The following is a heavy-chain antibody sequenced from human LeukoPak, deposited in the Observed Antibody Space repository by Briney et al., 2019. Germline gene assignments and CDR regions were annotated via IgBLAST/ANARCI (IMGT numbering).Heavy chain of an antibody. Sequence: ASVKVSCKASGYTFTSYGISWVRQAPGQGLEWMGWISAYNGNTNYAQKLQGRVTMTTDTSTSTAYMELRSLRSDDTAVYYCARDLLYDFWSGYFWGRGGYCFDYWGQGTLVTVSS. V-gene: IGHV1-18*01. J-gene: IGHJ4*02. CDR1: GYTFTSYG. CDR2: ISAYNGNT. CDR3: ARDLLYDFWSGYFWGRGGYCFDY. D-gene: IGHD3-3*01.